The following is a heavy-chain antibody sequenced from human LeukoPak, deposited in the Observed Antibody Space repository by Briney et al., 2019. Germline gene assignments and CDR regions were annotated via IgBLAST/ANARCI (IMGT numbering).Heavy chain of an antibody. Sequence: SVKVSCKASGGSFSNFAISWVRQAPGQGFEWLGGIFGTVTYAPNFQGRVSFTTDESTSTAYMELSGLTSEDTAVYYFVAQLVDAPPTFDYWGQGTLVTVSS. CDR1: GGSFSNFA. V-gene: IGHV1-69*05. CDR2: IFGTV. J-gene: IGHJ4*02. CDR3: VAQLVDAPPTFDY. D-gene: IGHD1-1*01.